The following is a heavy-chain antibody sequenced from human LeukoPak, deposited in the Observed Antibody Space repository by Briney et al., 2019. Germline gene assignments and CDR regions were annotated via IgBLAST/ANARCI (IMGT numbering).Heavy chain of an antibody. CDR2: INSDGSRT. V-gene: IGHV3-74*01. Sequence: GGSLRLSCTASGFTISSYWMHWVRQAPGKGLVWVSRINSDGSRTNYADSVKGRFAISRDNAKNTLYLQINSLRAEDTAVYYCARDLGSCTSTDCLNIWFDPWGQGTLVTVSS. J-gene: IGHJ5*02. D-gene: IGHD2-2*01. CDR3: ARDLGSCTSTDCLNIWFDP. CDR1: GFTISSYW.